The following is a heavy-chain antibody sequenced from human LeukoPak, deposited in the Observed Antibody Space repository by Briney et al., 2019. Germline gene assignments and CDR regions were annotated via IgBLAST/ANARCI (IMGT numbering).Heavy chain of an antibody. Sequence: GASVKVSCKASGYTFTNYGITWVRQAPGQGLEWMGRILPILGIANYAQKFQGRVTITADKSTSTAYMELSSLRSEDTAVHYCARYDSVDGGNSTDYWGQGTLVTVSS. CDR2: ILPILGIA. CDR3: ARYDSVDGGNSTDY. CDR1: GYTFTNYG. J-gene: IGHJ4*02. D-gene: IGHD4-23*01. V-gene: IGHV1-69*04.